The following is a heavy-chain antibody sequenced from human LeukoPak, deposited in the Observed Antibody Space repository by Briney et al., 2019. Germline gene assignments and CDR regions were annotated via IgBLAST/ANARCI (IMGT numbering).Heavy chain of an antibody. Sequence: GGSLRLSCAASGFNFSSYSMNWVRQAPGKGLEWVSYISSSSSTRYYADSVKGRFTISRDNAKNSLYMQMNSLRAEDTAVYYCARAGSGTDYWGQGTLVTVSS. J-gene: IGHJ4*02. CDR3: ARAGSGTDY. V-gene: IGHV3-48*01. CDR1: GFNFSSYS. CDR2: ISSSSSTR. D-gene: IGHD1-26*01.